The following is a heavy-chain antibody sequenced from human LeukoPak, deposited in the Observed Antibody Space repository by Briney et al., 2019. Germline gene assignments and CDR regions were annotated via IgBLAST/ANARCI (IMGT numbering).Heavy chain of an antibody. J-gene: IGHJ3*02. D-gene: IGHD3-22*01. CDR3: ARDRFTYYYDSSGYPAIGDAFDI. CDR1: GFTFSSYS. V-gene: IGHV3-21*01. CDR2: ISSSSSYI. Sequence: GGSLRLSCAASGFTFSSYSMNWVRQAPRKGLEWVSSISSSSSYIYYADSVKGRFTISRDNAKNSLYLQMNSLRAQDTAVYYCARDRFTYYYDSSGYPAIGDAFDIWGQGTMVTVSS.